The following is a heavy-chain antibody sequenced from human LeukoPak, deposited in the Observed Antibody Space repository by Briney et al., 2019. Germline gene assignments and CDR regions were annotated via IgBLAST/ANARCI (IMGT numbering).Heavy chain of an antibody. J-gene: IGHJ4*02. CDR2: IYYSGST. CDR1: GGSISSYY. D-gene: IGHD3-10*01. V-gene: IGHV4-59*08. CDR3: ARHYYSEYYFDY. Sequence: SETLSLTCTVSGGSISSYYWSWIRQPPGKGLEWIGYIYYSGSTNYNPSLKSRVTISIDTSKNHFSLNLSSVTAADTAVYYCARHYYSEYYFDYWGQGTLVTVSS.